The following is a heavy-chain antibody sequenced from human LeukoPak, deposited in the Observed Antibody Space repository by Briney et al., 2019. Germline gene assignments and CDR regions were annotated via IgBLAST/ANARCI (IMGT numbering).Heavy chain of an antibody. CDR3: ARDARGYNYDYSWFDT. D-gene: IGHD5-18*01. V-gene: IGHV4-59*01. Sequence: SGTLSLTCTVSGGSISNYYWSWIRQPPGKGLEWIGYISHSGSTKYNPSLKSRVTVSVDTSQNQFSLRLTSVTAADTAVYWCARDARGYNYDYSWFDTWGQGTLVTVSS. CDR1: GGSISNYY. CDR2: ISHSGST. J-gene: IGHJ5*02.